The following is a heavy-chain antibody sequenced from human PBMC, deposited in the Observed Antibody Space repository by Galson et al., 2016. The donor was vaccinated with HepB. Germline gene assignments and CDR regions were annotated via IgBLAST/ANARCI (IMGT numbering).Heavy chain of an antibody. V-gene: IGHV4-4*02. CDR2: IYHSGTT. CDR1: GDSITNTHW. D-gene: IGHD3-22*01. Sequence: SETLSLTCAVSGDSITNTHWWSWVRQPPGKGLEWIGEIYHSGTTNYNPSLTSRVTISVDKSRNQFSLKLTSVTAADTAVYYCARDYYDLSNKKEGYWGQGALVTVSS. CDR3: ARDYYDLSNKKEGY. J-gene: IGHJ4*02.